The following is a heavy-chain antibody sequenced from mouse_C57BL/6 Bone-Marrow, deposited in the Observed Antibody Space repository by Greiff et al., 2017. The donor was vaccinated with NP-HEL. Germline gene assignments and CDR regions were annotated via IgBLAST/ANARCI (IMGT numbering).Heavy chain of an antibody. V-gene: IGHV5-9-1*02. Sequence: EVQRVESGEGLVKPGGSLKLSCAASGFTFSSYAMSWVRQTPEKRLEWVAYISSGGDYIYYADTVKGRFTISRDNARNTLYLQMSSLKSEDTAMYYCTRDPTTVAFDYWGQGTTLTVSS. J-gene: IGHJ2*01. CDR3: TRDPTTVAFDY. D-gene: IGHD1-1*01. CDR2: ISSGGDYI. CDR1: GFTFSSYA.